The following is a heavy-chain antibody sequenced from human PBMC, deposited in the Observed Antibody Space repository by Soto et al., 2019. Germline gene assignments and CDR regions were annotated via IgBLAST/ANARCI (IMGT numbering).Heavy chain of an antibody. CDR3: ARDQNGSGNYYTRYFDY. D-gene: IGHD3-10*01. CDR1: GGSLNSRYW. V-gene: IGHV4-4*02. J-gene: IGHJ4*02. CDR2: IYHSGST. Sequence: SETLSLTCAVSGGSLNSRYWWSWVRQSPGKGLEWIGEIYHSGSTNYNPSLKSRVTISVDKSKNQFSLNLSSVTAADTAVYYCARDQNGSGNYYTRYFDYWGQGTLVTVSS.